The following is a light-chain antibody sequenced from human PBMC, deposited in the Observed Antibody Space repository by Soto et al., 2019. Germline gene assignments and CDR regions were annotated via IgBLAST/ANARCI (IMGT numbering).Light chain of an antibody. V-gene: IGKV3-20*01. CDR2: GAS. Sequence: EIVLTQSPGTLSLSPGERATLSCRASQSVPSSHLAWYQQKPGQAPRLLIFGASNRATGIPDRCSGSGSGTAFTLTINRLEPEDFAVYYCHPYGSSRTFGQGTKVEIQ. CDR3: HPYGSSRT. CDR1: QSVPSSH. J-gene: IGKJ1*01.